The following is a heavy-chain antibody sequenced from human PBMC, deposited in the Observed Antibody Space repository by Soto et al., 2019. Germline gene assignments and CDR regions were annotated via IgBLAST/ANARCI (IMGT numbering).Heavy chain of an antibody. Sequence: QVQLVESGGGVVQPGRSLRLSCAASGFTFSSYGMHWVRQAPGKGLEWVAVIWYDGSNKYYADSVKGRFTISRDNSKNTLYLQMNSLRAEDTAVYYCARESSLHRWGYYGMDVWGQGTTVTVSS. CDR2: IWYDGSNK. V-gene: IGHV3-33*01. CDR3: ARESSLHRWGYYGMDV. CDR1: GFTFSSYG. J-gene: IGHJ6*02. D-gene: IGHD3-16*01.